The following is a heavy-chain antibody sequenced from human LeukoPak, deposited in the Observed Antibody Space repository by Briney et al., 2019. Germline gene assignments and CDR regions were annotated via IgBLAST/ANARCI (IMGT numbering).Heavy chain of an antibody. V-gene: IGHV4-31*03. Sequence: SQTLSLTCTVSGGSISSGGYYWSWIRQHPGKGLEWIGYIYYSGSTYYNPSLKSRVTISVDTSKNQFSLKLSSVTAADTAVYYCAREVSSSWSGYYFYYMDVWGKGTTVTVSS. D-gene: IGHD6-13*01. J-gene: IGHJ6*03. CDR3: AREVSSSWSGYYFYYMDV. CDR1: GGSISSGGYY. CDR2: IYYSGST.